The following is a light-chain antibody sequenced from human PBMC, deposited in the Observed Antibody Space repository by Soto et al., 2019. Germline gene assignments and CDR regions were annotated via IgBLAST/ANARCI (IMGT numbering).Light chain of an antibody. Sequence: EIHMSLSPATLSASIGDRVTITCRASQSISSWLAWYQQKPGKAPKLLIYDASSLEGGVPSRFSGSGSGTEFTLTISSLQSEDFAVYYCQQYNNWPLTFGGGTKVDIK. J-gene: IGKJ4*01. V-gene: IGKV1-5*01. CDR1: QSISSW. CDR2: DAS. CDR3: QQYNNWPLT.